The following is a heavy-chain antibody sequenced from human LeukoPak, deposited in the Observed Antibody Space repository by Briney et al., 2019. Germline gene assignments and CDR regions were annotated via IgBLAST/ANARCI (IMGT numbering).Heavy chain of an antibody. D-gene: IGHD3-3*01. V-gene: IGHV3-72*01. CDR3: ARAPKITIFGVDSTYYYMDV. CDR1: GLTFSDHY. Sequence: GGSLRLSCAASGLTFSDHYMDWVRQAPGKGLEWVGRIRNKANSYTTEYAASVKGRFTISRDESKNSLYLQMNSLKTEDTAVCYCARAPKITIFGVDSTYYYMDVWGKGTTVTVSS. CDR2: IRNKANSYTT. J-gene: IGHJ6*03.